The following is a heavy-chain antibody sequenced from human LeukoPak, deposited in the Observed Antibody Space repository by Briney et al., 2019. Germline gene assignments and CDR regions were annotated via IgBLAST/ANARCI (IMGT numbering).Heavy chain of an antibody. CDR1: GFTFSSYG. CDR3: ASQVGSRGAFDI. D-gene: IGHD1-26*01. J-gene: IGHJ3*02. V-gene: IGHV3-30*03. CDR2: ISYDGSNK. Sequence: PGGSLRLSCAASGFTFSSYGMHWVRQAPGKGLEWVAVISYDGSNKYYADSVKGRFTISRDNSKNTLYLQMNSLRAEDTAVYHCASQVGSRGAFDIWGQGTMVTVSS.